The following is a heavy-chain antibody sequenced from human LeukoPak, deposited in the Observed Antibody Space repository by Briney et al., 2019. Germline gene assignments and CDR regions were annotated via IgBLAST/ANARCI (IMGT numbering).Heavy chain of an antibody. V-gene: IGHV3-21*01. CDR2: ISSRSTYI. CDR3: ATSMVQDVDAFHI. Sequence: KPGGSLRLSCAASRFTFSTYSMNWVRQAPGKGLERVSSISSRSTYIYYADSVKGRFTISRDNAKNSLYLQMNNLRAEDTAMFYCATSMVQDVDAFHIWGQGTMVTVSS. J-gene: IGHJ3*02. CDR1: RFTFSTYS. D-gene: IGHD2-21*01.